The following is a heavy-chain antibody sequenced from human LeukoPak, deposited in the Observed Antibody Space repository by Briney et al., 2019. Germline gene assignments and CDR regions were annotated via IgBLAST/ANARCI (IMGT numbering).Heavy chain of an antibody. Sequence: GGSPRLSCAASGFTFSNYAMSWVRQAPGKGLEWVSGINDSGDSTNYADSVKGRFTISRDNSKNTLYLHMNSLRAEDTAVYYCAKESWLGAEYFSHWGQGTLVTVSS. V-gene: IGHV3-23*01. CDR1: GFTFSNYA. J-gene: IGHJ1*01. CDR2: INDSGDST. CDR3: AKESWLGAEYFSH. D-gene: IGHD3-10*01.